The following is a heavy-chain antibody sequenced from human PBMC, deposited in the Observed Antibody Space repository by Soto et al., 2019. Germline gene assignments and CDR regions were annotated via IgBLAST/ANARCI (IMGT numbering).Heavy chain of an antibody. CDR1: GFTFSSYS. V-gene: IGHV3-21*01. CDR3: ARGNADYYDSSGYFDY. J-gene: IGHJ4*02. Sequence: GGSLRLSCAASGFTFSSYSMNWVRQAPGKGLEWVSSISSSDSYTYYADSVKGRFTISRDNAKNSLSLQMNNLRAEDTAVYYCARGNADYYDSSGYFDYWGQGTLVTVSS. CDR2: ISSSDSYT. D-gene: IGHD3-22*01.